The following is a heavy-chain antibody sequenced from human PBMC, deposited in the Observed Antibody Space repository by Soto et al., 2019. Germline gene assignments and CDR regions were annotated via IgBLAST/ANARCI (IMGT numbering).Heavy chain of an antibody. D-gene: IGHD6-13*01. CDR2: IWYDGSNK. CDR1: GFTFSSYG. V-gene: IGHV3-33*01. Sequence: QVQLVESGGGVVQPGRSLRLSCAASGFTFSSYGMHWVRQAPGKGLEWVAVIWYDGSNKYYADSVKGRFTISRDNSKHTMYLQMNSLRAEDTAVYYCARGPLGSSSSWYVGGRYYYYYGMDVWGQGTTVTVSS. CDR3: ARGPLGSSSSWYVGGRYYYYYGMDV. J-gene: IGHJ6*02.